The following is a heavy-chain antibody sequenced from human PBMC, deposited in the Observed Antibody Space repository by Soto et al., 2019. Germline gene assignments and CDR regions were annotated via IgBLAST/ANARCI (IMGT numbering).Heavy chain of an antibody. D-gene: IGHD3-3*01. CDR1: GGSISSYY. Sequence: PSETLSLTCTVSGGSISSYYWSWIRQPPGKGLEWIGYIYYSGSTNYNPSLKSRVTISVDTSKNQFSLKLSSVTAADTAVYYCARLLFPTIFGVVPPARFDPWGQGTLVTVSS. J-gene: IGHJ5*02. CDR2: IYYSGST. V-gene: IGHV4-59*08. CDR3: ARLLFPTIFGVVPPARFDP.